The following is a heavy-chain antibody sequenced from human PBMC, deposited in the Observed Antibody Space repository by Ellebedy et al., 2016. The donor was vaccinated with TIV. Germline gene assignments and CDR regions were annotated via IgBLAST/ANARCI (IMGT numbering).Heavy chain of an antibody. CDR2: ISNTGSRT. V-gene: IGHV3-23*01. CDR3: AKGRGGGSDSSAPRYYFDY. Sequence: PGGSLRLSCAASGFTFSSYAMSRVRQAPGKGLEWVSTISNTGSRTYYADSVEGRFTISRDTSKKTLYLQMNSLRAEDTAIYYCAKGRGGGSDSSAPRYYFDYWGLGTLVTVSS. CDR1: GFTFSSYA. D-gene: IGHD3-22*01. J-gene: IGHJ4*02.